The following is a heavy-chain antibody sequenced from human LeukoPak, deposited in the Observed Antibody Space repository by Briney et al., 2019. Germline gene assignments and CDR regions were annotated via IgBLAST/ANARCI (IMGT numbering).Heavy chain of an antibody. D-gene: IGHD5-12*01. CDR2: IWYDGSNN. CDR1: GFTFSSYG. CDR3: ARRNKGLPGYYYGMDV. Sequence: TGGSLRLSCAASGFTFSSYGMHWVRQAPGKGLEWVAVIWYDGSNNYYADSVKGRFTISRDNSKNTLYLQMNSLRAEDTAVYYCARRNKGLPGYYYGMDVWGQGTTVTVSS. V-gene: IGHV3-33*08. J-gene: IGHJ6*02.